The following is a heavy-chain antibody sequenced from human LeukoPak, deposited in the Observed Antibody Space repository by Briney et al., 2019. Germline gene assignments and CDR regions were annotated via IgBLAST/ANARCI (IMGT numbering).Heavy chain of an antibody. CDR1: GGSFSGYY. CDR3: ARENSSGWYHRPGYFDL. D-gene: IGHD6-19*01. V-gene: IGHV4-59*01. J-gene: IGHJ2*01. Sequence: SETLSLTCAVYGGSFSGYYWSWIRQPPGKGLERIGYIYYSGSTNYNPSLKSRVTISVDTSKNQFSLKLSSVTAADTAVYYCARENSSGWYHRPGYFDLWGRGTLVTVSS. CDR2: IYYSGST.